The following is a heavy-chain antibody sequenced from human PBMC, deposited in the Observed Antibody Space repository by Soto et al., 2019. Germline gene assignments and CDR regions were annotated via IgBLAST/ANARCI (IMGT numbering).Heavy chain of an antibody. CDR2: VNHSGNT. CDR1: GGPFTDFF. J-gene: IGHJ6*03. D-gene: IGHD4-17*01. CDR3: ARRSVYGRPYYYYYMDV. V-gene: IGHV4-34*01. Sequence: SETLSLTCAVYGGPFTDFFWSWIRQAPGKGQEWIGEVNHSGNTNYNPSLKSRVSISADTSKNQFSLKLSSVTAADTAVYYCARRSVYGRPYYYYYMDVWGKGTTVTVSS.